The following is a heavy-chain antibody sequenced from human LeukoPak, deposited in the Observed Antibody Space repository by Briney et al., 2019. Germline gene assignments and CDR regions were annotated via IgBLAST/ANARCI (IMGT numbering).Heavy chain of an antibody. J-gene: IGHJ6*02. CDR2: IHPDGSEE. Sequence: LPGGSLRLSCVGSGFTFSNYWMNWVRQAPGKGLEWVANIHPDGSEEHYVDSAKGRFTISRDNAKNSLHLQMSSLQVEDTAVYYCARPPFAYGLDVWGQGTTVTVS. CDR1: GFTFSNYW. CDR3: ARPPFAYGLDV. D-gene: IGHD3-10*01. V-gene: IGHV3-7*01.